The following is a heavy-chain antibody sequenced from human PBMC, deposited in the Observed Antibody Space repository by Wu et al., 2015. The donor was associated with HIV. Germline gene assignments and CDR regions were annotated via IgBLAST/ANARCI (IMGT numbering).Heavy chain of an antibody. D-gene: IGHD3-3*02. Sequence: QVQLVQSGAEMKKPGASMKVSCKTSGYTFSDFYIHWVRQAPGQGLECMGWINPKSGGTNYAPRFQGRVAMTRDTSINTAYMELSRLTSDDTAIYYCATSSLGLRILDPLDIWGQGTMVTVSS. J-gene: IGHJ3*02. CDR1: GYTFSDFY. CDR3: ATSSLGLRILDPLDI. V-gene: IGHV1-2*02. CDR2: INPKSGGT.